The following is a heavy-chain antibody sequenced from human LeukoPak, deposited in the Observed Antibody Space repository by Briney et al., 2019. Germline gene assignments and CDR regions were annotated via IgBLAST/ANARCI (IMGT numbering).Heavy chain of an antibody. Sequence: SETLSLTCAVSGYSISSAYYWGWIRQPPGKGLEWIGSIYQSGSTYYNPSPKSRVTISEDTSKNQFSLKLSSVTAADTAVYYCARFNDYYGSGSDFFDYWGQGTLVTVSS. CDR2: IYQSGST. J-gene: IGHJ4*02. D-gene: IGHD3-10*01. V-gene: IGHV4-38-2*01. CDR1: GYSISSAYY. CDR3: ARFNDYYGSGSDFFDY.